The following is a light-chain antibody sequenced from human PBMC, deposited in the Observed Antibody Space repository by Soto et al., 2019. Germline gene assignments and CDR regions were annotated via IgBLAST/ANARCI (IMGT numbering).Light chain of an antibody. CDR3: QQRSVWPIT. CDR2: GAS. J-gene: IGKJ5*01. CDR1: QSVSSN. V-gene: IGKV3-15*01. Sequence: EIVMTQSPATLSVSPGERATLSCRASQSVSSNLAWYQQKPGQAPRLLIYGASTRATGIPARFSGSVSGTEFTLTISGLEPEDFAVYYCQQRSVWPITFGQGTRLEIK.